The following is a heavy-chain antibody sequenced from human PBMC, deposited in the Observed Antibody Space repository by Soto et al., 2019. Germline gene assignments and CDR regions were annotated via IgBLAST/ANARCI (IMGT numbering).Heavy chain of an antibody. D-gene: IGHD3-9*01. CDR2: IYYSGST. V-gene: IGHV4-59*01. CDR3: ARSSSLPGYYYSYHYMDV. J-gene: IGHJ6*03. CDR1: GGSISSYY. Sequence: QVQLQESGPGLVKPSETLSLTCTVSGGSISSYYWSWIRQPPGKGLEWIGYIYYSGSTNYNPSLKSRVPISVDTSKNQFSLKLSSVTAADTAVYYCARSSSLPGYYYSYHYMDVWGKGTTVTVSS.